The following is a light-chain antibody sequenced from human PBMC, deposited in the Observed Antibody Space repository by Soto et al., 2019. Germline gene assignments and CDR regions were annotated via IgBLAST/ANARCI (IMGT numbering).Light chain of an antibody. V-gene: IGLV2-14*01. Sequence: QSALTQPASVSGSPGQSITISCTGTSSDIGGYNYVSWYQQNPGKVPKLIIFDVSNRPSGVSNRFSGSRSGNTASLTISGLQAEDEADYYCSSYTSNTTGVVFGGGTKVTVL. CDR1: SSDIGGYNY. CDR3: SSYTSNTTGVV. CDR2: DVS. J-gene: IGLJ2*01.